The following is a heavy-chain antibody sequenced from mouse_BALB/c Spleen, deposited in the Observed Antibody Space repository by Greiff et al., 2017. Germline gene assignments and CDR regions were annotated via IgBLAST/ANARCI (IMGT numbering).Heavy chain of an antibody. Sequence: EVQLQESGPSLVKPSQTLSLTCSVTGDSITSGYWNWIRKFPGNKLEYMGYISYSGSTYYNPSLKSRISITRDTSKNQYYLQLNSVTTEDTATYYCAKRGKIGYGYAMDYWGQGTSVTVSS. D-gene: IGHD2-2*01. J-gene: IGHJ4*01. V-gene: IGHV3-8*02. CDR2: ISYSGST. CDR3: AKRGKIGYGYAMDY. CDR1: GDSITSGY.